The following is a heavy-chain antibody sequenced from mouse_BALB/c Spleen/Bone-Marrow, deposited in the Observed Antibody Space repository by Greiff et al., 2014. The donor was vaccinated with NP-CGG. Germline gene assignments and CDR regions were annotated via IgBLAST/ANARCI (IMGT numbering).Heavy chain of an antibody. CDR1: GFAFSSYD. CDR3: ARHPYYGNYPAWFAY. CDR2: ISSGGSYT. D-gene: IGHD2-10*01. V-gene: IGHV5-9*02. Sequence: EVMLVESGGGLVKPGGSLKLSCAASGFAFSSYDMSWVRQTPEKRLEWVATISSGGSYTYYPDSVKGRFTISRDNARNTLYLQMSSLRSEDTALYYCARHPYYGNYPAWFAYWGQGILVSVSA. J-gene: IGHJ3*01.